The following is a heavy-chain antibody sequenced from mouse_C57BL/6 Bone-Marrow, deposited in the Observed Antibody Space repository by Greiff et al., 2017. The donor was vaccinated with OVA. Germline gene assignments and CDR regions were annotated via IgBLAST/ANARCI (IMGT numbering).Heavy chain of an antibody. J-gene: IGHJ4*01. CDR1: GYTFTDYE. CDR3: TRYYDGYPYYAMDY. V-gene: IGHV1-15*01. CDR2: IDPEPGGT. D-gene: IGHD2-3*01. Sequence: QVQLKESGAELVRPGASVTLSCKASGYTFTDYEMHWAKQTPVHGLEWIGAIDPEPGGTAYNQKFKGKAILTADKSSSTAYMELRSLTSEDSAVYYCTRYYDGYPYYAMDYWGQGTSVTVSS.